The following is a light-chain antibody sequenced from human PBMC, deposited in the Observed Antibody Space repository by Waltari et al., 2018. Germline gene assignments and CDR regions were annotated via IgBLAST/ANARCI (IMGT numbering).Light chain of an antibody. Sequence: DIVMTQSPDSLAVSLGERATINCKSSQSVLHIPNNKNYLTWYQQKPGQPPKLLISWASTRESVVPDRFSGSGSRTDFTLTISSLQAEDVAVYYCQQSYSIPYTFGQGTKLEIK. CDR3: QQSYSIPYT. V-gene: IGKV4-1*01. CDR2: WAS. J-gene: IGKJ2*01. CDR1: QSVLHIPNNKNY.